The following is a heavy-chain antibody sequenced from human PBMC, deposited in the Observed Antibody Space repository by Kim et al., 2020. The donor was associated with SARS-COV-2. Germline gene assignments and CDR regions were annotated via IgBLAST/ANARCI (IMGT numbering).Heavy chain of an antibody. CDR2: INWNGGST. V-gene: IGHV3-20*01. D-gene: IGHD3-22*01. Sequence: GGSLRLSCAASGFTFDDYGMSWVRQAPGKGLEWVSGINWNGGSTGYADSVKGRFTISRDNAKNSLYLQMNSLRAEDTALYHCASGYYDSSGYYYFDYWGQGTLVTVSS. CDR3: ASGYYDSSGYYYFDY. CDR1: GFTFDDYG. J-gene: IGHJ4*02.